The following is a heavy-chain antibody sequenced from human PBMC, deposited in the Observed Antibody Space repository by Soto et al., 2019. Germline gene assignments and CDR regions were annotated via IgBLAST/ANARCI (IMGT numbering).Heavy chain of an antibody. CDR1: GYTFTSYG. Sequence: ASVKVSCKASGYTFTSYGISWVRQAPGQGLEWMGWISAYNGNTNYAQKLQGRVTMTTDTSTSTAYMELRSLRSDDTAVYYCAREVGEVYYYYGMDVWGQGTTVTVSS. CDR2: ISAYNGNT. V-gene: IGHV1-18*01. J-gene: IGHJ6*02. CDR3: AREVGEVYYYYGMDV.